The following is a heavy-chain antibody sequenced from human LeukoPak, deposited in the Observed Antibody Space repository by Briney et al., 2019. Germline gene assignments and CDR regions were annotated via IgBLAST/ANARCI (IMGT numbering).Heavy chain of an antibody. J-gene: IGHJ4*02. D-gene: IGHD1-26*01. CDR1: GGSISSGGYY. V-gene: IGHV4-31*03. CDR3: ARVAPRSGSYRAHFDY. CDR2: IYYSGST. Sequence: PSETLSLTCTVSGGSISSGGYYWSWIRQHPGKGLEWIGYIYYSGSTYYNPSLKSRVTISVDTSKNQFSLKLSSVTAADTAVYYCARVAPRSGSYRAHFDYWGQGTLVTVSS.